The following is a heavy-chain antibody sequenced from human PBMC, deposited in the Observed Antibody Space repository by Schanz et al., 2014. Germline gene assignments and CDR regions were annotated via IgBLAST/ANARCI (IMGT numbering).Heavy chain of an antibody. Sequence: QVQLVQSGAEVKKPGASVKVSCKTSGYTFSSYGITWVRQAPGQGLEWMGWISPYTGNTNYAQTLQGRVTMTTDTSTGTAYMELRNLRSDDTAVYYCARAKRFGDMDVWGQGTTVTVSS. D-gene: IGHD3-10*01. CDR3: ARAKRFGDMDV. V-gene: IGHV1-18*01. CDR2: ISPYTGNT. CDR1: GYTFSSYG. J-gene: IGHJ6*02.